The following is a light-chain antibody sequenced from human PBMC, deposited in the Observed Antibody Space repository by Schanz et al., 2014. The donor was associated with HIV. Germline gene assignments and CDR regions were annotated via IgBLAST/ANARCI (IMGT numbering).Light chain of an antibody. J-gene: IGKJ1*01. V-gene: IGKV3-15*01. CDR2: GAS. Sequence: EIVMTQSPATLSVSPGEGVILSCRASQSVSSNLAWYQQKPGQAPRLLIYGASTRATGIPARFSGSGSGTEFTLTISRLEPEDFAVYYCQQYATSSWTFGQGTKVEIK. CDR3: QQYATSSWT. CDR1: QSVSSN.